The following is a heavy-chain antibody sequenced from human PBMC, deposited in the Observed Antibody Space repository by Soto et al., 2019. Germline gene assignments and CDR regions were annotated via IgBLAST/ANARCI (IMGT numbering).Heavy chain of an antibody. CDR1: GGSISSSSYY. J-gene: IGHJ6*02. CDR3: ASLFGYGLRYFDWLSYYYYGMDV. CDR2: IYYSGST. V-gene: IGHV4-39*01. D-gene: IGHD3-9*01. Sequence: LSLTCTVSGGSISSSSYYWGWIRQPPGKGLEWIGSIYYSGSTYYNPSLKSRVTISVDTSKNQFSLKLSSVTAADTAVYYCASLFGYGLRYFDWLSYYYYGMDVWGQGTTVTVSS.